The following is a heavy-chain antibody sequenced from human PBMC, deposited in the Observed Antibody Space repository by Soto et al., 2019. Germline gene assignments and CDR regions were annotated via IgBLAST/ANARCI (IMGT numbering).Heavy chain of an antibody. J-gene: IGHJ4*02. V-gene: IGHV1-69*02. CDR3: ATSFGSWSRAFDY. D-gene: IGHD3-10*01. CDR2: FNPILSFS. Sequence: QVQLVQSGAEVKKPGSSVKVSYKASGDTFNFYTINWVRQAPGLGLEWMGRFNPILSFSNSALKFQGRVTLTADKSTSTAYMVLSSLRSEDTSIYYCATSFGSWSRAFDYWGQGALVTVSS. CDR1: GDTFNFYT.